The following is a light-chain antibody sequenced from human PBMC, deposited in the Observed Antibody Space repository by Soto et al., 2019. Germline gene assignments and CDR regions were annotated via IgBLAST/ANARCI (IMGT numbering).Light chain of an antibody. V-gene: IGKV3D-20*02. CDR1: QSVTGSY. Sequence: EIVLTQSPGTLSLSPGERATLSCRASQSVTGSYLAWYQQKPGQAPRLLIYVASTRATGIPARFSASGSGTDFTLSISSVEPEDFAVYYCQQRSNWPPITFGQGTRLEIK. CDR3: QQRSNWPPIT. CDR2: VAS. J-gene: IGKJ5*01.